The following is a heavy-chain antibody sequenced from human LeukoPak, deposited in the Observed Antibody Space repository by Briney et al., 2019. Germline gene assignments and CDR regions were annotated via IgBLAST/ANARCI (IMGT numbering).Heavy chain of an antibody. Sequence: SETLSLTCAVYGGSFSGYYWSWIRQPPGKGLEWIGEINHSGSTNHNPSLKSRVTISVDTSKNQFSLKLSSVTAADTAVYYCARQNFYRYCRSTSCYRPYYYYYMDVWGKGTTVTISS. CDR1: GGSFSGYY. D-gene: IGHD2-2*01. V-gene: IGHV4-34*01. J-gene: IGHJ6*03. CDR2: INHSGST. CDR3: ARQNFYRYCRSTSCYRPYYYYYMDV.